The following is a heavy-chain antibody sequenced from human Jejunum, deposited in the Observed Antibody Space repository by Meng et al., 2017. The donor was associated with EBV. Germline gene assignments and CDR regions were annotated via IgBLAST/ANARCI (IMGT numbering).Heavy chain of an antibody. CDR2: IYNSEST. Sequence: VQLQESGPGLWKPSETLSLTCTVSGGSVSSGGYYWSWIRQPPGKGLEWIGYIYNSESTNYKSSLKSRVTISADTSKNQFSLRLSSVTAADTAVYYCARDQNGSYFAYWGQGTLVTVSS. J-gene: IGHJ4*02. V-gene: IGHV4-61*08. CDR1: GGSVSSGGYY. CDR3: ARDQNGSYFAY. D-gene: IGHD1-26*01.